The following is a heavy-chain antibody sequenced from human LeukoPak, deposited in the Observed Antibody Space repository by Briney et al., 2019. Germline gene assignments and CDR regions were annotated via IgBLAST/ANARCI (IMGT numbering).Heavy chain of an antibody. V-gene: IGHV4-61*01. D-gene: IGHD6-25*01. Sequence: SETLSLTCTVSGGSVSSGSYYWSWIRQPPGKGLEWIGYIYYSGSTNYNPSLKSRVTISVDTSRNQFSLKLSSVTAADTAVYYCARVPGGGAAANWGQGTMVTVSS. J-gene: IGHJ3*01. CDR2: IYYSGST. CDR1: GGSVSSGSYY. CDR3: ARVPGGGAAAN.